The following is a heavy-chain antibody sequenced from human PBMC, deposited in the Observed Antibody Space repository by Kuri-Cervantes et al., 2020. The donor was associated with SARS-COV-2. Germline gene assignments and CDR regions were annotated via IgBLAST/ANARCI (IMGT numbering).Heavy chain of an antibody. CDR2: INSDGSST. D-gene: IGHD6-13*01. J-gene: IGHJ6*02. V-gene: IGHV3-74*01. CDR1: GFTFSSYW. CDR3: AGGIAAAGTNYYYGMDV. Sequence: GESLKISCAASGFTFSSYWMHWVRQAPGKGLVWVSRINSDGSSTSYADSVKGRFTISRDNAKNSLYLQMNSLRAEDTAVYYCAGGIAAAGTNYYYGMDVWGQGTTVTVSS.